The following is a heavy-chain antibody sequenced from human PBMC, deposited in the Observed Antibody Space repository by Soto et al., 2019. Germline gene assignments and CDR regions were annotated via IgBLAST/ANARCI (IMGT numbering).Heavy chain of an antibody. CDR1: SGSISSSNW. V-gene: IGHV4-4*02. J-gene: IGHJ4*02. CDR3: AREAARKFDY. CDR2: AYHSGYT. Sequence: QVQLQESGPGLVKPSGTLSLTCAVSSGSISSSNWWSWVRQPPGKGLEWIGAAYHSGYTNYNPSLESRVAIPGDKSKNQLSLNLSSVTAADTAVYYCAREAARKFDYLGQGILVTVSS.